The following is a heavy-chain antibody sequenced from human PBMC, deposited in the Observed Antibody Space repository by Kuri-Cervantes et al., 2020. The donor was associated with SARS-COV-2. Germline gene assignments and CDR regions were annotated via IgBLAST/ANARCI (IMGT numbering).Heavy chain of an antibody. CDR1: GFTFSSYG. J-gene: IGHJ2*01. V-gene: IGHV3-74*03. Sequence: GESLKIPCAASGFTFSSYGMHWVRQAPGKGLVWVSGLNSDGSITKYADSVKGRFTISRDNAKNTLYMQINSLRAEDTTVYYCTRAVGMETTNWYFDLWGRGTLVTVSS. D-gene: IGHD4-17*01. CDR2: LNSDGSIT. CDR3: TRAVGMETTNWYFDL.